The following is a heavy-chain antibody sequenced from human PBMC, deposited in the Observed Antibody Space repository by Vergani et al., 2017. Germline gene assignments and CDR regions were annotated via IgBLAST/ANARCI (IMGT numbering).Heavy chain of an antibody. D-gene: IGHD2-15*01. V-gene: IGHV3-30*02. CDR1: GFTFTNYS. CDR2: TRYDGIVE. CDR3: ATAGAAYCRGASYYDFFEY. Sequence: QVQLVESGGGVVQPGGSLRLSCAASGFTFTNYSMHCVRQAPGKGLEWVAFTRYDGIVEYYGDSVRGRFTISRDNSKNTLYLQMNRLRPEDTAVYYCATAGAAYCRGASYYDFFEYWGQGTLVTVAS. J-gene: IGHJ4*02.